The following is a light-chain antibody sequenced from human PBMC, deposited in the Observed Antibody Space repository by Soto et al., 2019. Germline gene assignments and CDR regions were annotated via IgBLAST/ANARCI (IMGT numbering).Light chain of an antibody. V-gene: IGLV2-8*01. J-gene: IGLJ1*01. CDR3: SSYAGTTNFEGL. CDR1: SSDVGGYNY. CDR2: EVS. Sequence: QSALTQPLSASGSPGQSVTISCTGTSSDVGGYNYVSWYQQHPGKAPKLMIYEVSKRPSGVPDRFSGSKSGNTASLTVSGLQAEDEADYYSSSYAGTTNFEGLFGTGTKSPS.